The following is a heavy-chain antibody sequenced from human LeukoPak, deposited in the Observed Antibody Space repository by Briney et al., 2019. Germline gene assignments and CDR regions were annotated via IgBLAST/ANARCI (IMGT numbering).Heavy chain of an antibody. CDR3: ARGPPVLRYFDWLLSGWFDP. D-gene: IGHD3-9*01. CDR1: GGSFSGYY. J-gene: IGHJ5*02. Sequence: SETLSLTCAVYGGSFSGYYWSWIRQPPGKGLEWIGEINHSGSTNYNPSLKSRVTISVDTSKNQFSLKLSSVTAADTAVYYCARGPPVLRYFDWLLSGWFDPWGQGTLVTVSS. V-gene: IGHV4-34*01. CDR2: INHSGST.